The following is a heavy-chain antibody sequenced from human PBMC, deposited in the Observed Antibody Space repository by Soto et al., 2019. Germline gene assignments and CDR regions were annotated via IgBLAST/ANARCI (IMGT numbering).Heavy chain of an antibody. CDR2: ATSQAFGGTP. V-gene: IGHV3-49*04. CDR3: TRDGDFYGMDV. CDR1: GFTSDDYA. J-gene: IGHJ6*02. Sequence: GGSLRLSCTFSGFTSDDYALTLVRQAPGKGLEWVAFATSQAFGGTPDYAASVKGRLTISRDDSTTVAYLQMNSLQTEDTAIYYCTRDGDFYGMDVWGQGTTVTVSS. D-gene: IGHD3-3*01.